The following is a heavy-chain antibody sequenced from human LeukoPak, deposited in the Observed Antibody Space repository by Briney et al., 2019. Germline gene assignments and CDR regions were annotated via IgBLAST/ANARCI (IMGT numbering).Heavy chain of an antibody. CDR3: ARHNLSYCSGGNCYSEVHPLDY. D-gene: IGHD2-15*01. CDR2: MSSGGST. Sequence: SETLSLTCSVSGVSIRSGDYYWGWIRQSPGKGLEWIGSMSSGGSTFYNPSLKSRVTISVDTSKNQLSLKLSSVTAADTAVYYCARHNLSYCSGGNCYSEVHPLDYWGQGTLVTVSS. CDR1: GVSIRSGDYY. J-gene: IGHJ4*02. V-gene: IGHV4-39*07.